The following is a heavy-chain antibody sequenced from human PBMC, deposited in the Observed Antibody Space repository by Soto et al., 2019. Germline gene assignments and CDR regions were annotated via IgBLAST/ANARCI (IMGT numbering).Heavy chain of an antibody. CDR1: GFTFSSYG. CDR3: AKDGEAAASWNYQFDY. V-gene: IGHV3-30*18. CDR2: ISYDGSNK. Sequence: GGSLRLSCAASGFTFSSYGMHWVRQAPGKGLEWVAVISYDGSNKYYADSVKGRFTISRDNSKNTLYLQMNSLRAEDTAVYYCAKDGEAAASWNYQFDYWGQGTLVTVSS. D-gene: IGHD1-7*01. J-gene: IGHJ4*02.